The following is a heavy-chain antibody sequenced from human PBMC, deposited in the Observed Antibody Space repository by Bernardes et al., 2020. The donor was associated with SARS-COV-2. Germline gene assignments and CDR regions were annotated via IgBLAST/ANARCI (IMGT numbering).Heavy chain of an antibody. D-gene: IGHD2-2*01. J-gene: IGHJ4*02. CDR1: GGSISNYH. V-gene: IGHV4-59*01. CDR2: MHISGST. CDR3: ARDPSDGYAMFDY. Sequence: SKTLSLTCTVSGGSISNYHWAWIRQSPGKGLEWIVFMHISGSTNYKSSLQSRVTTSLDTSKNQLSLTLKSVTAADTAVYYCARDPSDGYAMFDYWGQGILVTVSS.